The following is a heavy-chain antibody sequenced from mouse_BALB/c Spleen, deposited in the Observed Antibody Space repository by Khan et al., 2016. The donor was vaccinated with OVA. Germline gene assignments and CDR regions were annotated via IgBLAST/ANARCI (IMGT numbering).Heavy chain of an antibody. Sequence: VQLKQSGPDLVKPGASVKISCKASGYSFTLYYMSWVKPSHGKSLEWIGRVNPNTDNINYNQEFKGKAILTVDKSSNTAYMELRSLTSEDSAVYFCERGYDFFASWGQGTLVTVSA. CDR1: GYSFTLYY. V-gene: IGHV1-26*01. CDR2: VNPNTDNI. D-gene: IGHD2-14*01. CDR3: ERGYDFFAS. J-gene: IGHJ3*01.